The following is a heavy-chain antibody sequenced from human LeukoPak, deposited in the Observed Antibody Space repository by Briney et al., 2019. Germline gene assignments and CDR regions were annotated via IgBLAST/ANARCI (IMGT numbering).Heavy chain of an antibody. V-gene: IGHV3-21*01. CDR3: AGVGRIKGYSYGDFDY. J-gene: IGHJ4*02. Sequence: GGSLRLSCAASGFTFSSYSMNWVPRAPGKGLEWVSSISSSSSYIYYADSVKGRFTISRDNAKNSLYLQMNSLRAEDTAVYYCAGVGRIKGYSYGDFDYWGQGTLVTVSS. CDR1: GFTFSSYS. CDR2: ISSSSSYI. D-gene: IGHD5-18*01.